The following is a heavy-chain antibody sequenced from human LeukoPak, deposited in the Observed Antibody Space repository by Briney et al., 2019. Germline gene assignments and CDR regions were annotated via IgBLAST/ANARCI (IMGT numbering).Heavy chain of an antibody. CDR1: GFTFSAYE. CDR3: AGYGVYPY. J-gene: IGHJ4*02. V-gene: IGHV3-48*03. CDR2: FGISGTI. Sequence: GGSLRLSCAASGFTFSAYEMNCVRQAPGEGPQWIAYFGISGTIYYADSVRGRFTISRDSAKNSLYLQMNGLRVDDTAIYYCAGYGVYPYWGQGTPVTVSS. D-gene: IGHD5/OR15-5a*01.